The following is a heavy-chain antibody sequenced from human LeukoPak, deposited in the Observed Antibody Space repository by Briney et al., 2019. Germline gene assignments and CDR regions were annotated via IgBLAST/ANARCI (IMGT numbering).Heavy chain of an antibody. Sequence: PGGSLRLSCAASGFTFSSYPMTWVRQAPGKGLEWVSAFTGNDGRAYYADSVKGHFTISRDNSKNTVYLQMNSLRVEDTAVYYCVKGTFYYGSGSYCMDVWGKGTTVTVSS. CDR2: FTGNDGRA. CDR1: GFTFSSYP. J-gene: IGHJ6*04. V-gene: IGHV3-23*01. CDR3: VKGTFYYGSGSYCMDV. D-gene: IGHD3-10*01.